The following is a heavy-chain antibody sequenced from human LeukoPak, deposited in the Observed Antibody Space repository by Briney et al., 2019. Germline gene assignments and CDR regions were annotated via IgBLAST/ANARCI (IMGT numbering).Heavy chain of an antibody. J-gene: IGHJ4*02. D-gene: IGHD5-24*01. CDR3: ARTREDGGYHYFDY. CDR1: GGTFSSYA. CDR2: IIPILGIA. V-gene: IGHV1-69*04. Sequence: ASVKVSCKASGGTFSSYAISWVRQAPGQGLEWMGRIIPILGIANYAQKFQGRVTITADKSTSTAYMELSSLRSEDTAVYYCARTREDGGYHYFDYWGQGTLVTVSS.